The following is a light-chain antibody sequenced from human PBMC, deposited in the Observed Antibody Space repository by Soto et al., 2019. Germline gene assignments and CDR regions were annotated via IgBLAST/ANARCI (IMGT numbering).Light chain of an antibody. J-gene: IGLJ2*01. CDR2: EGS. V-gene: IGLV2-23*03. CDR3: CSYAGSSTFYVV. CDR1: SSDVGSYNL. Sequence: QSALTQPASVSGSPGQSITISCTGTSSDVGSYNLVSWYQQHPGKAPKLMIYEGSKRPSGVSNRFSGSKSGNTASLTISGLQAEYEADYYCCSYAGSSTFYVVFGGGTKLTVL.